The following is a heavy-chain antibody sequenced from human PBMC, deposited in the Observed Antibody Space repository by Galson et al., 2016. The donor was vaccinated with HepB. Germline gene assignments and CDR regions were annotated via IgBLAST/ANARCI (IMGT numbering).Heavy chain of an antibody. CDR3: AREIKDKITVGWFFDL. CDR1: GFTFSTSD. J-gene: IGHJ2*01. Sequence: SLRLSCAASGFTFSTSDMHWVRQGTGKGLEWVSAIGRGGDTYYSGSVEGRFTISRENAKNSLYLEMNSLSPGDTAVYYCAREIKDKITVGWFFDLWGRGTLVTVSS. V-gene: IGHV3-13*01. D-gene: IGHD1-20*01. CDR2: IGRGGDT.